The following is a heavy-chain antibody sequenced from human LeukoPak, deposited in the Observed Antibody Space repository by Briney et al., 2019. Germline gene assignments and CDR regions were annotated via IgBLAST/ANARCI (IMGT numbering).Heavy chain of an antibody. CDR1: GVSISSNSYY. CDR2: IYYSGST. D-gene: IGHD2-2*01. Sequence: SETLSLTCTVSGVSISSNSYYWGWIRPPPGKGLEWIVSIYYSGSTYYNPSLKSRVTISVDTSKNQFSLKLSSVTAADTAVYYCARQSSGNIVVVPAAMDYWGQGTLVTVSS. J-gene: IGHJ4*02. CDR3: ARQSSGNIVVVPAAMDY. V-gene: IGHV4-39*01.